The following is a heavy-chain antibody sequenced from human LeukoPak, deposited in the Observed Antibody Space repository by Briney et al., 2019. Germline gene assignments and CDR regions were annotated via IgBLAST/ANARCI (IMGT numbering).Heavy chain of an antibody. D-gene: IGHD1-26*01. J-gene: IGHJ5*02. Sequence: PGGSLRLSCAASGLTFSSYGMHWVRQAPGKGLEWVAFIRYDGRNKYYADSVKGRFTISRDNAKNSLYLQMNSLRAEDAAVYYCARERALRPTLVGATGGWFDPWGQGTLVTVSS. CDR2: IRYDGRNK. CDR3: ARERALRPTLVGATGGWFDP. V-gene: IGHV3-30*02. CDR1: GLTFSSYG.